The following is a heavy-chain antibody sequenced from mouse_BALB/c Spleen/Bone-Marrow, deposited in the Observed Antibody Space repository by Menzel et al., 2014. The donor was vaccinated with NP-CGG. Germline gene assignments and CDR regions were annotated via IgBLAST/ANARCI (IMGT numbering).Heavy chain of an antibody. CDR3: ASKTGTGYWYFDV. D-gene: IGHD4-1*01. J-gene: IGHJ1*01. Sequence: EVKLVESGGGLVKPGGSLKLSCAASGFTFSSYAMSWVRQSPEKRLEWVAEISSGGSYTYYPDTVTGRFTISRDNAKNTLYLEMSSLRSKDTAMYYCASKTGTGYWYFDVWGAGTTVTVSS. CDR1: GFTFSSYA. V-gene: IGHV5-9-4*01. CDR2: ISSGGSYT.